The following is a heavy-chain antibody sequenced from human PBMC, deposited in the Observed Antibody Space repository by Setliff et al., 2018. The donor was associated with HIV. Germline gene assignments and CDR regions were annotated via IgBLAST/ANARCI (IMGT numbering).Heavy chain of an antibody. D-gene: IGHD1-1*01. Sequence: LSLTCTVSGGSMSPYYWSWIRQGDGIGLEWIGRIYGSGSTIYNPSPRSRVTMSVDVSKNQFSLKLSSVTVADTAVYYCARVFPPTRGATTNTPPGVFDIWGQGTMVTVSS. CDR1: GGSMSPYY. V-gene: IGHV4-4*07. CDR2: IYGSGST. CDR3: ARVFPPTRGATTNTPPGVFDI. J-gene: IGHJ3*02.